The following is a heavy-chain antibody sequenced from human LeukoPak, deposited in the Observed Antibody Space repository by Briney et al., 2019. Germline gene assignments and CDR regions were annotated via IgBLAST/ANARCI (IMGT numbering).Heavy chain of an antibody. J-gene: IGHJ5*02. D-gene: IGHD3-3*01. CDR1: GGTFSSYA. V-gene: IGHV1-69*05. CDR3: ARVQGELLKGDFGVVKFLGFDP. Sequence: ASVKVSCKASGGTFSSYAISWVRQAPGQGLEWMGGIIPIFGTANYAQKFQGRVTITTDESTSTAYMELSSLRSEDTAVYYCARVQGELLKGDFGVVKFLGFDPWGQGTLVTVSS. CDR2: IIPIFGTA.